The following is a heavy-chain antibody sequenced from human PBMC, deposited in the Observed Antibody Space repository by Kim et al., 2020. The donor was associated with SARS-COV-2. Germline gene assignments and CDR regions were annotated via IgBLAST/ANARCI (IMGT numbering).Heavy chain of an antibody. Sequence: YYNTSLRRLVTIAVDTSKNQFSLRLSSVPAEDTAVYYCARRGSGWYIHYWGQGTLVTVSS. D-gene: IGHD6-19*01. J-gene: IGHJ4*02. CDR3: ARRGSGWYIHY. V-gene: IGHV4-39*01.